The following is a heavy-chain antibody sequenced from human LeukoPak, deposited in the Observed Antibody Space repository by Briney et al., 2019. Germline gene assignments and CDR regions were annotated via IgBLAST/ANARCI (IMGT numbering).Heavy chain of an antibody. D-gene: IGHD2-2*01. V-gene: IGHV5-51*01. CDR3: ARRVVVPAAMAWGSWFDP. CDR1: GYSFTSYW. Sequence: GESLKISCKGSGYSFTSYWIGWVRQMPGKGLEWMGIIYPGDSDTRYSPSFQGQVTITADKSISTAYLQWSSLKASDTAMYYCARRVVVPAAMAWGSWFDPWGQGTLVTVSS. CDR2: IYPGDSDT. J-gene: IGHJ5*02.